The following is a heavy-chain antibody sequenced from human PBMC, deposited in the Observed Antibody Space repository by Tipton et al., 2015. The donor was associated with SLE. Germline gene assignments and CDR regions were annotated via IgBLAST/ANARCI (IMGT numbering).Heavy chain of an antibody. CDR1: GGSISSYY. CDR2: IYYSGST. Sequence: LRLSCTVSGGSISSYYWSWIRQPPGKGLEWIGYIYYSGSTNYSPSLKSRVTISVDTSKNQFSLKLSSVTAADTAVYYCASSRGITIYGMDVWGQGTTVTVSS. J-gene: IGHJ6*02. CDR3: ASSRGITIYGMDV. V-gene: IGHV4-59*01. D-gene: IGHD2-2*01.